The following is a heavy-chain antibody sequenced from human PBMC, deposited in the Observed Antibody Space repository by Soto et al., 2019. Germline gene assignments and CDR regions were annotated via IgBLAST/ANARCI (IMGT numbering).Heavy chain of an antibody. Sequence: SETLSLTCTVSGGSISSYYWSWIRQPAGKGLEWIGLIHYSGTTSYNLSLKSRVTISLDTYKNQFSLKVSSVTAADTAMYYCARTYRNWFDPWGRGTLVTVSS. CDR3: ARTYRNWFDP. V-gene: IGHV4-59*01. CDR1: GGSISSYY. J-gene: IGHJ5*02. CDR2: IHYSGTT.